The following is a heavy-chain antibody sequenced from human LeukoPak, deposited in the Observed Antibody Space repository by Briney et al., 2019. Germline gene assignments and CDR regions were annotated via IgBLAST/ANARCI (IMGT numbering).Heavy chain of an antibody. D-gene: IGHD3-22*01. Sequence: GGSLRLSCAASEFTFSSYAMSWVRQTPGKGLEWVSGISAGGDNTLYADSVKGRFTISRDNSKNTLYLHMNSLRAEDTAVYFCAYYDSSGYYYGRLRYWGQGTPVTVSS. CDR3: AYYDSSGYYYGRLRY. CDR2: ISAGGDNT. V-gene: IGHV3-23*01. CDR1: EFTFSSYA. J-gene: IGHJ4*02.